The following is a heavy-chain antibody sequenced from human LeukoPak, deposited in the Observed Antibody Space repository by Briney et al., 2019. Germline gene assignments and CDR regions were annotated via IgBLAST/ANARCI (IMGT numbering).Heavy chain of an antibody. D-gene: IGHD3-22*01. Sequence: SETLSLTCTVSGGSISSSSDYWGWIRQPPGKGLECIGSIYYSGSTYYNPSLKSRVTISVDTSKNQFSLKLSSVTAADTAVYYCARHLPYYYDSSGYSSWGQGTLVTVSS. V-gene: IGHV4-39*01. CDR1: GGSISSSSDY. CDR3: ARHLPYYYDSSGYSS. J-gene: IGHJ5*02. CDR2: IYYSGST.